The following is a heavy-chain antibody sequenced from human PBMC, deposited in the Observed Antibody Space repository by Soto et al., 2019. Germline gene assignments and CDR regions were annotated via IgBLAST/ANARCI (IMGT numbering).Heavy chain of an antibody. CDR3: TLAGFTDYFYGLDV. Sequence: PGGSLRLSCVASGFTFSNYAMSWVRQAPGKGVEWVSAIRGSGTITYYADSVKGRFPISRDNFENTVYLQMTNLRAEDTAVYYCTLAGFTDYFYGLDVWGPGTTVTVSS. CDR1: GFTFSNYA. D-gene: IGHD3-16*01. J-gene: IGHJ6*02. CDR2: IRGSGTIT. V-gene: IGHV3-23*01.